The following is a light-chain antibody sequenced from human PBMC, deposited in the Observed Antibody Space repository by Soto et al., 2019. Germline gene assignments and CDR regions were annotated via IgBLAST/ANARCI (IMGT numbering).Light chain of an antibody. CDR2: GAS. J-gene: IGKJ4*01. V-gene: IGKV3-15*01. CDR1: QSVSSN. CDR3: QQYNNWPLT. Sequence: EIMMTQSPATLSVSPGERATLSCRASQSVSSNLAWYQQKPGQPPRLLIYGASTRATGIQPRFSGSGSGTEFTLTISSLLSEDFATYYCQQYNNWPLTFGGGTKVEIK.